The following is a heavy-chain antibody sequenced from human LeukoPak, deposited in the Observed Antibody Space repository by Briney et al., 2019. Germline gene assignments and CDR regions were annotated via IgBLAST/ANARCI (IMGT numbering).Heavy chain of an antibody. V-gene: IGHV3-33*01. Sequence: GGSLRLSCEAPGLPLNSFVLHWVRKAPGKGLEWVAVIWYDGSNKYYADSVKGRFSISRDNSKNTLYLQMSSLRAEDTAVYYCARRDGGDAFDIWGQGTTVTVSS. CDR3: ARRDGGDAFDI. CDR2: IWYDGSNK. J-gene: IGHJ3*02. D-gene: IGHD3-16*01. CDR1: GLPLNSFV.